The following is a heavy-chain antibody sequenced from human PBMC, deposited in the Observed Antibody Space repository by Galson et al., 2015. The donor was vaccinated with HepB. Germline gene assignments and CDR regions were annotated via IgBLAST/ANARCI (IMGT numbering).Heavy chain of an antibody. V-gene: IGHV4-34*01. CDR3: APLPNSYGSGGGY. CDR2: INHSGST. J-gene: IGHJ4*02. Sequence: QVQLQESGPGLVKTSETLSLTCAVYGGSFSGYYWSWIRQPPGKGLEWIGEINHSGSTNYNPSLKSRVTISVDTSKNQFSLKLSSVTAADTAVYYCAPLPNSYGSGGGYWGQGTLVTVSS. CDR1: GGSFSGYY. D-gene: IGHD3-10*01.